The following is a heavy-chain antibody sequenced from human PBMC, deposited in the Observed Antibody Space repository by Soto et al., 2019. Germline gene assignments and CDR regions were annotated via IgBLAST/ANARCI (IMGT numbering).Heavy chain of an antibody. CDR3: AKEEILTYKYYYGMDV. CDR1: GFTFSSYA. Sequence: HPGGSLRLSCAASGFTFSSYAMSWVRQAPGKGLEWVSAISGSGGSTYYADSVKGRFTISRDNSKNTLYLQMNSLRAEDTAVYYCAKEEILTYKYYYGMDVWGQGTTVTVS. D-gene: IGHD3-9*01. J-gene: IGHJ6*02. CDR2: ISGSGGST. V-gene: IGHV3-23*01.